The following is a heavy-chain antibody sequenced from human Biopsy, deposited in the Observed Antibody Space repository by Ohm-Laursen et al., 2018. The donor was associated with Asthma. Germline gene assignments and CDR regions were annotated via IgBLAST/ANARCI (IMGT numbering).Heavy chain of an antibody. D-gene: IGHD3-16*01. CDR2: IYYIGST. Sequence: SETLSLTCTVSGGSISSGAYYWSWVRQPPGKGLEWIGYIYYIGSTYYNPSLKSRVAISLDTSKNQFSLKLSSVTAADTAVYFCARRGGVRRYFDNWGQGTLVTVSS. CDR1: GGSISSGAYY. CDR3: ARRGGVRRYFDN. J-gene: IGHJ4*02. V-gene: IGHV4-30-4*01.